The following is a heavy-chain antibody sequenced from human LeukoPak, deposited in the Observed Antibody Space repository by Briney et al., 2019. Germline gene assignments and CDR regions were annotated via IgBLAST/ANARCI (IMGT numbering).Heavy chain of an antibody. CDR2: IYYSGST. D-gene: IGHD2-15*01. V-gene: IGHV4-59*01. Sequence: SETLSLTCTVSGGSISSYYWSWIRQPPGKGLEWIGYIYYSGSTNYNPSLKSRVTISVDTSKNQFSLKLSSVTAADTAVYYCARTPPHCSGGSCYLSYHYYGMDVWGQGTTVTVSS. J-gene: IGHJ6*02. CDR1: GGSISSYY. CDR3: ARTPPHCSGGSCYLSYHYYGMDV.